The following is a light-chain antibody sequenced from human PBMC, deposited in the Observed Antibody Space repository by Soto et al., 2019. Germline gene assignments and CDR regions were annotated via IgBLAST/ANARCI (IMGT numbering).Light chain of an antibody. J-gene: IGKJ5*01. V-gene: IGKV3-11*01. Sequence: EIVWTQSPATLSLSPGERATLSCRASQSVSSYLAWYQQKPCQAPRLLIYDASNRATGIPARFSGSGSGTDFTLTISSLEPEDFAVYYGQQRSNWPTITFGQGTRLEIK. CDR1: QSVSSY. CDR3: QQRSNWPTIT. CDR2: DAS.